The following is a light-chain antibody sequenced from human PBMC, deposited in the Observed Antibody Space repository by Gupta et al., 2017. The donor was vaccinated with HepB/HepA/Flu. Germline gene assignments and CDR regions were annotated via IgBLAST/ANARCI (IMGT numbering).Light chain of an antibody. V-gene: IGKV1-39*01. CDR1: QSISSH. CDR2: AAS. CDR3: QQSYSTPQGS. J-gene: IGKJ2*04. Sequence: DIQMTQSPSSLSASVGDRVSITCRASQSISSHLNWYQQKLGKAPKILIYAASNLETGVPSRFSGSGSGADFTLTISSLQPEDFATYYCQQSYSTPQGSFGQGTKLEIK.